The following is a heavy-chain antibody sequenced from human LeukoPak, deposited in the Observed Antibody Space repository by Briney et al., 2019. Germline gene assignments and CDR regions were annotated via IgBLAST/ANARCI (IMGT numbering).Heavy chain of an antibody. CDR2: IYHSGST. J-gene: IGHJ4*02. V-gene: IGHV4-38-2*02. CDR1: GYSISSGYY. CDR3: ARGRRGFGEFYFDY. Sequence: PSETLSLTCTVSGYSISSGYYWGWIRQPPGKGLEWIGSIYHSGSTYYNPSLKSRVTISVDTSKNQFSLKLSSVTAADPAVYYCARGRRGFGEFYFDYWGQGTLVTVSS. D-gene: IGHD3-10*01.